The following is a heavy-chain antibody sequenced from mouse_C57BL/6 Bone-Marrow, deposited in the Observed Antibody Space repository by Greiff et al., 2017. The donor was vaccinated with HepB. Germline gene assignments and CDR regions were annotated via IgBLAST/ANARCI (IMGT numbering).Heavy chain of an antibody. CDR3: ARETGTTVPRAMDY. D-gene: IGHD1-1*01. V-gene: IGHV2-6*01. J-gene: IGHJ4*01. Sequence: VQRVESGPGLVAPSQSLSITCTVSGFSLTSYGVDWVRQSPGKGLEWLGVIWGVGSTNYNSALKSRLSISKDNSKSQVFLKMNSLQTDDTAMYYCARETGTTVPRAMDYWGQGTSVTVSS. CDR2: IWGVGST. CDR1: GFSLTSYG.